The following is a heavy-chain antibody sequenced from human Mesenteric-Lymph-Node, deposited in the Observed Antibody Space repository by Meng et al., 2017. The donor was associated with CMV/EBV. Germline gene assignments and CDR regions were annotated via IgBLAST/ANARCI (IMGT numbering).Heavy chain of an antibody. V-gene: IGHV3-21*01. Sequence: GGSLRLSCAASGFTFTSYSMNWVRQAPGKGLEWVSSISSSSSYIYYADSVKGRFTISRDNAKNSLYLQMNSLRAEDTAVYYCARAGGIYDSPDVWGQGTTVTVS. CDR2: ISSSSSYI. CDR3: ARAGGIYDSPDV. J-gene: IGHJ6*02. D-gene: IGHD3-3*01. CDR1: GFTFTSYS.